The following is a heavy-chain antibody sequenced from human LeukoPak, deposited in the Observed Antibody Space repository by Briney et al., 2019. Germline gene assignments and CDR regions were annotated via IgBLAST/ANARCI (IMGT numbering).Heavy chain of an antibody. Sequence: ASVKVSCKASGYSFATYGISWVRQAPGQGLEWMARISVYNGNINYAQKVQGRVTMPTDTSTSTAYMELRSLRSDDTAVYYCESDGPYQLPSQDGFDIWDQGTMVTVFS. CDR3: ESDGPYQLPSQDGFDI. J-gene: IGHJ3*02. V-gene: IGHV1-18*01. CDR2: ISVYNGNI. CDR1: GYSFATYG. D-gene: IGHD2-2*01.